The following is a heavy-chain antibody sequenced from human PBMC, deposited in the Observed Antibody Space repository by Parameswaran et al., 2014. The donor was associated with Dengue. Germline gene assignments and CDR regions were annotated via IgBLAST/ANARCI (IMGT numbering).Heavy chain of an antibody. D-gene: IGHD3-10*01. CDR2: IYYSGST. J-gene: IGHJ4*02. V-gene: IGHV4-59*01. Sequence: RWIRQPPGKGLEWIGYIYYSGSTNYNPSLKSRVTISVDTSKNQFSLKLSSVTAADTAVYYCARREGRGLSFDYWGQGTLVTVSS. CDR3: ARREGRGLSFDY.